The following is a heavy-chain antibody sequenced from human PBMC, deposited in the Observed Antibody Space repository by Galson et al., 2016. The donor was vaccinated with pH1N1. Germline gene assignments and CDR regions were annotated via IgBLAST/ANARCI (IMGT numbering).Heavy chain of an antibody. J-gene: IGHJ3*02. D-gene: IGHD4-17*01. V-gene: IGHV3-30*12. CDR2: ILYNGNDK. Sequence: SLRLSCAASGFTFSSCGIYWVRQAPGKGLEWVGNILYNGNDKYYADYVKGRFTISRDSSMTTVHLQMISVTVEDTAVYSCARDESGYGDAFPDVFDIWGQGTMVTVSS. CDR1: GFTFSSCG. CDR3: ARDESGYGDAFPDVFDI.